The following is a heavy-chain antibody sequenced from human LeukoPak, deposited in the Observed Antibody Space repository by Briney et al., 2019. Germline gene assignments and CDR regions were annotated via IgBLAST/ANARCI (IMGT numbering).Heavy chain of an antibody. D-gene: IGHD4-11*01. CDR1: GYSFILYG. CDR2: ISTSTGDT. V-gene: IGHV1-18*01. Sequence: ASVKVSCKTSGYSFILYGISWVRQAPGQGPEWMGWISTSTGDTKYTQKFQGRITLTTDTSTSTAYMELSSLRSDDTAVYYCARDDNYGIFVNVDYWGQGTLVTVSS. J-gene: IGHJ4*02. CDR3: ARDDNYGIFVNVDY.